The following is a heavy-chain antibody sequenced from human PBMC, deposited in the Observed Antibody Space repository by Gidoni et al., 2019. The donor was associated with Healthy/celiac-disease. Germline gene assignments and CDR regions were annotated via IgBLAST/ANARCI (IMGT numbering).Heavy chain of an antibody. V-gene: IGHV5-51*01. Sequence: YWIFWVRQMPGKGLEWMGIIYPGDSDTRYRPSLQGQVTISADKCISPAYLQLSSMKASDTAMYSCARMSYRSRSSYAHYVMDVWGQGTTVTVSS. CDR3: ARMSYRSRSSYAHYVMDV. CDR2: IYPGDSDT. CDR1: YW. J-gene: IGHJ6*02. D-gene: IGHD3-10*01.